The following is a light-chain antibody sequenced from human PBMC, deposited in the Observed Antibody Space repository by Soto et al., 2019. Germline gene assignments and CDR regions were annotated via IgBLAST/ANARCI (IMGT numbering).Light chain of an antibody. V-gene: IGLV2-8*01. CDR3: RSYAGSGNLA. CDR2: EVS. CDR1: SSDIGGYNY. J-gene: IGLJ2*01. Sequence: QSALTQPPSASGSPGQSVTISCTGTSSDIGGYNYVSWYQQHPGKAPKLIIYEVSKRPSGVPDRFSGSKSGNTASLTVSGLLSEDEADYSCRSYAGSGNLAFGGGTKVTVL.